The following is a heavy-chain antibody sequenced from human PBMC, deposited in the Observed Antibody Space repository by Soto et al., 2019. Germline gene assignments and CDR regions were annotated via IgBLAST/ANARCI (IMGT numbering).Heavy chain of an antibody. J-gene: IGHJ6*02. V-gene: IGHV5-51*01. Sequence: GESLKISCNASGYSFTTYWIGWVRQMPGKGLEWMGLIYPGDSDTRYSPSFQGQVTISADKSISTAYLQWSSLKASDSAIYYCARLSNGLDVWGQGTTVTVSS. CDR1: GYSFTTYW. CDR2: IYPGDSDT. CDR3: ARLSNGLDV.